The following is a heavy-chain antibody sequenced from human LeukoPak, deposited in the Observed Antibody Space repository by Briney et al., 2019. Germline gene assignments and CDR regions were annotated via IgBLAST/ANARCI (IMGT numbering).Heavy chain of an antibody. Sequence: PGGSLRLSCAASGFTFDDYGMSWVRQAPGQGLEWVACINWNGGSTGYADSVKGRFTISRDNAKNSLYLQMNSLRAEDTALYYCARLKLMVAPDYWGQGTLVTVSS. CDR3: ARLKLMVAPDY. D-gene: IGHD2-8*01. J-gene: IGHJ4*02. CDR2: INWNGGST. CDR1: GFTFDDYG. V-gene: IGHV3-20*04.